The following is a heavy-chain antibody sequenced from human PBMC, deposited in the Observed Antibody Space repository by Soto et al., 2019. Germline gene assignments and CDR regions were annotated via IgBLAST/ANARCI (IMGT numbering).Heavy chain of an antibody. Sequence: QITLKESGPTRVKPTQTLSLTCTFSELSLTTSGVGVGWIRQTPGKALEWLAVIYWDDDKRYSPSLKSRLTITKDTSKNQVVLTVAYMDPVDTGTYFCAHRGYMYGNWDHGYFDYWGQGTLVTVSS. V-gene: IGHV2-5*02. CDR1: ELSLTTSGVG. CDR3: AHRGYMYGNWDHGYFDY. J-gene: IGHJ4*02. CDR2: IYWDDDK. D-gene: IGHD7-27*01.